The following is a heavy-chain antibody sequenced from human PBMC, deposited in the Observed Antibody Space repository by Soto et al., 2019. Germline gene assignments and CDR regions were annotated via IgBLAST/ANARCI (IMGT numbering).Heavy chain of an antibody. V-gene: IGHV3-74*01. CDR1: EFTFSNYW. CDR3: ARGVPDHHDTDV. J-gene: IGHJ6*03. CDR2: IKGDGSIT. Sequence: PGGSLRLSCAASEFTFSNYWMHWVRQAPGKGLVWVSRIKGDGSITNYADSVKGRFTISRDNAKNTLFLQMDSVTAEDTAVYYCARGVPDHHDTDVWGKATTVTVSS.